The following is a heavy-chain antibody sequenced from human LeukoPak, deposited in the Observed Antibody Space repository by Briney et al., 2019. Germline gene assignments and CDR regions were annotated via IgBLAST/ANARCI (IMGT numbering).Heavy chain of an antibody. J-gene: IGHJ6*03. D-gene: IGHD3-3*01. Sequence: GASVKVSCKASGGTFSSYAISWVRQAPGQGLEWMGGIIPIFGTANYAQKFQGRVTITTDESTSTAYMELSSLRSEDTAVYYCARAADYDFWSGANYYYYYMDVWGKGTTVTVSS. CDR1: GGTFSSYA. CDR3: ARAADYDFWSGANYYYYYMDV. V-gene: IGHV1-69*05. CDR2: IIPIFGTA.